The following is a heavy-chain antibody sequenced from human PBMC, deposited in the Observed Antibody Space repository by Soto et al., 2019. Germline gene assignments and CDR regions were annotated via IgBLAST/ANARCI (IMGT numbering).Heavy chain of an antibody. CDR3: ARGHLIVATNFDY. V-gene: IGHV3-11*06. J-gene: IGHJ4*02. D-gene: IGHD5-12*01. CDR2: ISSSSSYT. Sequence: PGGSLRLSCAASGFTFSDYYMSWIRQAPGKGLEWVSYISSSSSYTNYADSVKGRFTISRDNAKNSLYLQMNSLRAEDTAVYYCARGHLIVATNFDYWGQGTLVTVSS. CDR1: GFTFSDYY.